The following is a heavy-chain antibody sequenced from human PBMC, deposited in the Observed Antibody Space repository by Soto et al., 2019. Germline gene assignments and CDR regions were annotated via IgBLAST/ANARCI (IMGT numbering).Heavy chain of an antibody. CDR3: AKDEISKTIRGDAFNF. CDR2: ISYDGSYQ. Sequence: LRLSCAASGFTFSSDGMHWVRQAPGKGLEWVAVISYDGSYQYYVDSVKGRFTISRDNSKNTLYLQMNSLRAEDTAVYYCAKDEISKTIRGDAFNFWGQGTMVTVSS. CDR1: GFTFSSDG. V-gene: IGHV3-30*18. J-gene: IGHJ3*01. D-gene: IGHD1-7*01.